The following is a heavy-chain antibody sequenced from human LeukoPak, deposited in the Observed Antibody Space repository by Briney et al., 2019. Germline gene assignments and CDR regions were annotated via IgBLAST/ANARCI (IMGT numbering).Heavy chain of an antibody. CDR1: GFSLSTNE. CDR2: TSTSGTTI. J-gene: IGHJ6*02. V-gene: IGHV3-48*03. Sequence: GGSLRLSCAASGFSLSTNEMNSVRQAPGKGLEWVSYTSTSGTTIYYADSVKGRFTISRDNAKNSLFLQMNSLRVEDTAVYHCARPQWTGKGYYGMDVWGQGTTVTVSS. D-gene: IGHD3/OR15-3a*01. CDR3: ARPQWTGKGYYGMDV.